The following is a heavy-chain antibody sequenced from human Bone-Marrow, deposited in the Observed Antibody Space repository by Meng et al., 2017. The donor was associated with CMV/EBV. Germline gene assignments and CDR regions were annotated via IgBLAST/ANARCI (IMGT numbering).Heavy chain of an antibody. V-gene: IGHV3-30*03. D-gene: IGHD2-2*01. Sequence: GGSLRLSCAASGFTFSSYWMHWVRQAPGKGLEWVAVISYDGSNKYYADSVKGRFTISRDNSKNTLYLQMNSLRAEDTAVYYCARDIVVVPAARYYYYYGMDVWGQGTTVTVSS. J-gene: IGHJ6*02. CDR2: ISYDGSNK. CDR1: GFTFSSYW. CDR3: ARDIVVVPAARYYYYYGMDV.